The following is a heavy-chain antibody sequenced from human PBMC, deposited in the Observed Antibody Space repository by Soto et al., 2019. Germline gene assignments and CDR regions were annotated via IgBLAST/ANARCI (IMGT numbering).Heavy chain of an antibody. Sequence: GGSLRLSCAASGFTFSSHAMHWVRQAPGKGLEWVAVISYDGSNKYYADYVKGRFTISRDNSKNSLYLQMNSLRAEDTAVYYCARDFRIGSGWCYFDCGGQGTLVTVSS. J-gene: IGHJ4*02. D-gene: IGHD6-19*01. CDR1: GFTFSSHA. V-gene: IGHV3-30-3*01. CDR2: ISYDGSNK. CDR3: ARDFRIGSGWCYFDC.